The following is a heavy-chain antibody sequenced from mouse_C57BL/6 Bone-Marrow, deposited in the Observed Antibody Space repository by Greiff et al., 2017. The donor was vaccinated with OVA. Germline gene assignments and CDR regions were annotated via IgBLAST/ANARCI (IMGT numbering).Heavy chain of an antibody. CDR2: SRNKANDDTT. CDR3: ARDDYYWYFDV. V-gene: IGHV7-1*01. CDR1: GFTFSDFY. Sequence: EVQVVESGGGLVQSGRSLRLSCATSGFTFSDFYMEWVRQAPGKGLEWIAASRNKANDDTTEYSASVKGRFIVSRDTSQSILYLQMNALRAEDTAIYYCARDDYYWYFDVWGTGTTVTVSS. J-gene: IGHJ1*03.